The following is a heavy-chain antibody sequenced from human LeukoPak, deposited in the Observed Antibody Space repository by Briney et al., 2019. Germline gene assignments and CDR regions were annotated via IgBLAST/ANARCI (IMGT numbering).Heavy chain of an antibody. CDR3: ARGVAVAGSGRSRFDY. Sequence: SETLTLTCAVYGCSFSGYYWSWIRQPPGKGLEWIGEINHSGSTTYYPYIKRRVTILVDTSNNQFSLKVISVTASDTAVYYCARGVAVAGSGRSRFDYWGQGTLVTVSS. CDR2: INHSGST. J-gene: IGHJ4*02. CDR1: GCSFSGYY. D-gene: IGHD6-19*01. V-gene: IGHV4-34*01.